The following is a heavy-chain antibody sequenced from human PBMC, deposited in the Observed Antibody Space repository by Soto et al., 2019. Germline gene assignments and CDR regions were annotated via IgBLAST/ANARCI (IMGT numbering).Heavy chain of an antibody. J-gene: IGHJ4*02. CDR3: ARDLLHNYGDSVLIDY. D-gene: IGHD4-17*01. CDR2: ISAYNGNT. Sequence: ASVKVSCKASGYTFTSYGISWVRQAPGQGLEWMGWISAYNGNTNYAQKLQGRVTMTTDTSTSTAYMELRSLRSDDTAVYYCARDLLHNYGDSVLIDYWGQGTLVTVSS. CDR1: GYTFTSYG. V-gene: IGHV1-18*01.